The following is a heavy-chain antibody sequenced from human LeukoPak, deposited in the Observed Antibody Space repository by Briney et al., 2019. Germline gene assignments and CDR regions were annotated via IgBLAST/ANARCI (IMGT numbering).Heavy chain of an antibody. CDR2: ISGSGGST. CDR3: AKAMAPFYDYFDY. J-gene: IGHJ4*02. D-gene: IGHD3-10*01. Sequence: GGSLRLSCAASGFTFSSYAMSWVRQAPGKGLEWVSAISGSGGSTYYADSVKGRFTISRDNSKNTLYLQMKSLRAEDTAVYYCAKAMAPFYDYFDYWGQGTLVTVSS. V-gene: IGHV3-23*01. CDR1: GFTFSSYA.